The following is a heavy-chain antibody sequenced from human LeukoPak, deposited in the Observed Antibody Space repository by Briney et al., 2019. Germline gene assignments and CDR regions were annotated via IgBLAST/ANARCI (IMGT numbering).Heavy chain of an antibody. CDR2: FDPEDGET. CDR3: ATVIGYCSGGSCYSFDY. Sequence: VASAKVSCKVSGYTLTELSMHWVRQAPGKGLEWMGGFDPEDGETIYAQKFQGRVTMTEDTSTDTAYMELSSLRSEDTAVYYCATVIGYCSGGSCYSFDYWGQGTLVTVSS. D-gene: IGHD2-15*01. CDR1: GYTLTELS. V-gene: IGHV1-24*01. J-gene: IGHJ4*02.